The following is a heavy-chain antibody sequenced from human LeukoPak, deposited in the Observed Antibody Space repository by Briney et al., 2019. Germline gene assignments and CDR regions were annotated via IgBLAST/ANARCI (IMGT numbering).Heavy chain of an antibody. CDR2: ISYDGSNK. V-gene: IGHV3-30*01. CDR3: AREKQLVCVDY. J-gene: IGHJ4*02. D-gene: IGHD6-13*01. Sequence: PGGSLRLSCAASGFTFSSYAMHWVRQAPGKGLEWVAVISYDGSNKYYADSVKGRFTISRDNSKNTLYLQMNSLRAEDTAVYYCAREKQLVCVDYWGQGTRVTVSS. CDR1: GFTFSSYA.